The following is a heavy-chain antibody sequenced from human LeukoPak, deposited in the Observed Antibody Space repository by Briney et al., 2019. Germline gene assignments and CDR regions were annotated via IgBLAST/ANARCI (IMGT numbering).Heavy chain of an antibody. D-gene: IGHD4-11*01. Sequence: PSETLSLTCTVSGGSISSGGYYWSWIRQPPGKGLEWIGYIYHSGSTYYNPSLKSRVTMSVDTSKNQFSLKLSSVTAADTAVYYCARDPPTVTLTHWYFDPWGRGTLVTVSS. CDR3: ARDPPTVTLTHWYFDP. CDR2: IYHSGST. V-gene: IGHV4-30-2*01. J-gene: IGHJ2*01. CDR1: GGSISSGGYY.